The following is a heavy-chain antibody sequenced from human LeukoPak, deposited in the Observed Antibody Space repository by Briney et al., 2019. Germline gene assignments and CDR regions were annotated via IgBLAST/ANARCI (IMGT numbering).Heavy chain of an antibody. V-gene: IGHV3-23*01. J-gene: IGHJ4*02. Sequence: HPGGSLRLSCAASGFTFSTYAMNWVSQAPGKGLEWVSAISPIGSRTYYADSVKGRFTISRDNSKNTLYLQMNSLRAGDTAIYYCAKASTVLKPIDSWGQGTLVTVSS. CDR1: GFTFSTYA. CDR3: AKASTVLKPIDS. D-gene: IGHD1-14*01. CDR2: ISPIGSRT.